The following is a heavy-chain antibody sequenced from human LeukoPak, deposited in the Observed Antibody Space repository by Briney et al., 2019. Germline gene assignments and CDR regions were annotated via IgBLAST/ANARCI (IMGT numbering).Heavy chain of an antibody. D-gene: IGHD2-2*03. CDR2: ISSSRSYI. Sequence: RPGGSLRLSCAASGFTFSSYSMNWVRQAPGKGLEWVSSISSSRSYIHYADSVKGRFTISRDNAKNSLYLQMNSLRAEDTAVYYCARARSGYCSSTSCQTRVFDYWGQGTLVTVSS. CDR1: GFTFSSYS. V-gene: IGHV3-21*01. CDR3: ARARSGYCSSTSCQTRVFDY. J-gene: IGHJ4*02.